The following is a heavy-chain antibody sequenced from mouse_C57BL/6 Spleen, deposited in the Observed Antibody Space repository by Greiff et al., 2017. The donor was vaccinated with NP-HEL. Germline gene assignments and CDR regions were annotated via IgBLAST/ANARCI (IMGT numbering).Heavy chain of an antibody. Sequence: QVQLQQPGAELVKPGASEKLSCKASGYTFTSYWMHWVKQRPGQGLEWIGMIHPNSGSTNYNEKFKSKATLTVDKSSSTAYMQLSSLTSEDSAVYYCARGGNYDYAMDYWGQGTSVTVSS. CDR1: GYTFTSYW. CDR3: ARGGNYDYAMDY. V-gene: IGHV1-64*01. CDR2: IHPNSGST. D-gene: IGHD2-1*01. J-gene: IGHJ4*01.